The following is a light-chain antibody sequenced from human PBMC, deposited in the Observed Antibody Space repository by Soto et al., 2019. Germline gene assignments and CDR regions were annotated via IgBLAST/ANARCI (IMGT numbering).Light chain of an antibody. CDR1: QGISSY. J-gene: IGKJ4*01. CDR3: QQYYSYPT. Sequence: ALRMTQSPSSFSASTGDRVTITCRASQGISSYLAWYQQKPGKAPKLLIYAASTLQSGVPSRFSGSGSGTDFTLTIRCLQSEDFATYYCQQYYSYPTFGGGTKVEIK. V-gene: IGKV1-8*01. CDR2: AAS.